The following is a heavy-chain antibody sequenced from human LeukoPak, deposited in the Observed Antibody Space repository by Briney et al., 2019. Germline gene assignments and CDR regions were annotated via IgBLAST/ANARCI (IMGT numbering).Heavy chain of an antibody. J-gene: IGHJ2*01. CDR3: ARSRPGRLLLWYFDL. CDR1: GYTFTEYY. V-gene: IGHV7-4-1*02. D-gene: IGHD2-15*01. Sequence: GASVKVSCKASGYTFTEYYIHWVRQAPGQGLEWMGWINTNTGNPTYAQGFTGRFVFSLDTSVSTAYLQITSLKAEDTAVYYCARSRPGRLLLWYFDLWGRGTLVTVSS. CDR2: INTNTGNP.